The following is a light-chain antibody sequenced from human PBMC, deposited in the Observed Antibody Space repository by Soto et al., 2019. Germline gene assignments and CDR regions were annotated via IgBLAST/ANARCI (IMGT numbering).Light chain of an antibody. CDR2: TAS. CDR1: QSVRSD. J-gene: IGKJ1*01. CDR3: QQYYSYPPT. V-gene: IGKV3-15*01. Sequence: EIVMTQSPATLFVSPGQRVTLSCRASQSVRSDLAWYRQKPGQAPRLLIYTASTRATGIPARFSGSGSGTDFTLTISCLQSEDFATYYCQQYYSYPPTFGQGTKVDIK.